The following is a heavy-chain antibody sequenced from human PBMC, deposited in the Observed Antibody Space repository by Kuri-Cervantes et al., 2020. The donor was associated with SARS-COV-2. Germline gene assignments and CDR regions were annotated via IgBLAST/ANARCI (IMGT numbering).Heavy chain of an antibody. CDR3: ARLIVVVAATGSDAFDI. CDR2: IYPGDSDT. D-gene: IGHD2-15*01. V-gene: IGHV5-51*01. CDR1: GYSFTSYW. J-gene: IGHJ3*02. Sequence: GGSLRLPCKGSGYSFTSYWIGGVRQMPGKGLEWMGIIYPGDSDTRYSPSFQGQVTISADKSISTAYLQWSSLKASDTAMYYCARLIVVVAATGSDAFDIWGQGTMVTVSS.